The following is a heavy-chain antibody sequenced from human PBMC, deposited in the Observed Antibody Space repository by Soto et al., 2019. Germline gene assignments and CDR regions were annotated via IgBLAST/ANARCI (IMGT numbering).Heavy chain of an antibody. CDR3: ARDASSNWHHFDY. Sequence: SETLSLTCIVSGGSISSGDYYWIWIRQHPGKGLEWIGYIYYSGSAYYNPSLKSRVSMSVDTSKNQFSLKLSSVTAADTAIYFCARDASSNWHHFDYWGQGTLVTVPS. CDR1: GGSISSGDYY. D-gene: IGHD6-13*01. V-gene: IGHV4-31*03. J-gene: IGHJ4*02. CDR2: IYYSGSA.